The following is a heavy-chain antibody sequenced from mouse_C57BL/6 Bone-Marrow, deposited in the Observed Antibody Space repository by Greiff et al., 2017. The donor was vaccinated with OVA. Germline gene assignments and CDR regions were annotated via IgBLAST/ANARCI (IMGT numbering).Heavy chain of an antibody. CDR1: GYTFTSYW. V-gene: IGHV1-50*01. CDR2: IDPSDSYT. Sequence: VQLQQPGAELVMPGASVKLSCKASGYTFTSYWMQWVKQRPGQGLEWIGEIDPSDSYTNYNQKFKGKATLTVDTSSSTAYMLLRRLTAEDSAVNYCARGGDFDYWGQGTTLTVSA. J-gene: IGHJ2*01. CDR3: ARGGDFDY.